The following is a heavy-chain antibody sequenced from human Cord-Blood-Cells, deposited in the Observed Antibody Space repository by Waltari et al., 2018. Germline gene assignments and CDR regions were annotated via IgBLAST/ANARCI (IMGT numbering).Heavy chain of an antibody. CDR3: ASHYDSSGYYYYYGMDV. D-gene: IGHD3-22*01. J-gene: IGHJ6*02. V-gene: IGHV1-69*01. CDR1: GGPFSSYA. CDR2: IIPIFGTA. Sequence: QVRLVQSGAEVKKPGSSVKVSCKASGGPFSSYAISWVRQAPGQGLEWMGGIIPIFGTANYAQKFQGRVTITADESTSTAYMELSSLRSEDTAVYYCASHYDSSGYYYYYGMDVWGQGTTVTVSS.